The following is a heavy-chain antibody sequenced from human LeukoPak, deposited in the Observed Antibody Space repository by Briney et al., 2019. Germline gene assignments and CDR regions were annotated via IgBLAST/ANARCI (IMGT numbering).Heavy chain of an antibody. D-gene: IGHD6-13*01. Sequence: SETLSLTCTVSGGSISSYYWSWIRQPPGKGLEWIGNIYYSGSTNYNPSLKSRVTISVDTSKNQFSLKLSSVTAADTAVYYCARGVQYSSSWYGYYYYYMDVWGKGTTVTVSS. CDR1: GGSISSYY. V-gene: IGHV4-59*01. CDR3: ARGVQYSSSWYGYYYYYMDV. CDR2: IYYSGST. J-gene: IGHJ6*03.